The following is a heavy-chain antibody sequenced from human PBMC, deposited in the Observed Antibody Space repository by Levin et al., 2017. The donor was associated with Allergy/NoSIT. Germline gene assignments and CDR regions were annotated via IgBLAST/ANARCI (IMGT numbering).Heavy chain of an antibody. Sequence: ASVKVSCKASGGTFSSYAISWVRQAPGQGLEWMGGIIPIFGTANYAQKFQGRVTITADKSTSTAYMELSSLRSEDTAVYYCASSPTPMGIVVVINLWGAFDIWGQGTMVTVSS. D-gene: IGHD3-22*01. CDR3: ASSPTPMGIVVVINLWGAFDI. CDR2: IIPIFGTA. V-gene: IGHV1-69*06. CDR1: GGTFSSYA. J-gene: IGHJ3*02.